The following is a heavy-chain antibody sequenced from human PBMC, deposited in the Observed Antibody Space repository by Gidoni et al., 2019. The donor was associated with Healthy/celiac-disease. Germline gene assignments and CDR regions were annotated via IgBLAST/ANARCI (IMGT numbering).Heavy chain of an antibody. V-gene: IGHV3-66*01. D-gene: IGHD6-13*01. CDR3: ERDKGNY. Sequence: RQAPGQGLEWVSVIYSGGSTYYADSVKGRFTISRDNSKNTLYLQMNSLRAEDTAVYYCERDKGNYWGQGTLVTVSS. CDR2: IYSGGST. J-gene: IGHJ4*02.